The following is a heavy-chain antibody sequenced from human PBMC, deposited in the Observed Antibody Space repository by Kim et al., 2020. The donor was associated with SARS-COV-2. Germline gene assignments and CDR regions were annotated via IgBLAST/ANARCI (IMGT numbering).Heavy chain of an antibody. V-gene: IGHV3-53*01. CDR1: GFTVRNNY. CDR2: IYSDGTT. Sequence: GGSLRLSCAASGFTVRNNYMSWVRQAPGKGLEWVSVIYSDGTTYYADFVKGRFTISRDNSKNTLHLQMNSLRAEDTAVYYCARDRGNWNDGGALFDYWGQGTLVTVSS. CDR3: ARDRGNWNDGGALFDY. D-gene: IGHD1-1*01. J-gene: IGHJ4*02.